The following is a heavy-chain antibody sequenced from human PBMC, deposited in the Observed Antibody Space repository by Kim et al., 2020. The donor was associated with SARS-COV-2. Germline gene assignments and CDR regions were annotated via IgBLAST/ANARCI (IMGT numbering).Heavy chain of an antibody. Sequence: HADCVKGPFTSSRDNSTNKLYLQMNSVRAEDTAVYYCAGAGSGNAFDIWGQGTMVTVSS. CDR3: AGAGSGNAFDI. D-gene: IGHD6-25*01. J-gene: IGHJ3*02. V-gene: IGHV3-23*01.